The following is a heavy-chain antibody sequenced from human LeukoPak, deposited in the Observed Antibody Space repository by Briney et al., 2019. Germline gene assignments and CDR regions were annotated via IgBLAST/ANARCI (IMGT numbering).Heavy chain of an antibody. J-gene: IGHJ4*02. V-gene: IGHV4-34*01. CDR2: INDGGST. D-gene: IGHD2-2*01. Sequence: SETLSLTCAVYGGSFTKHQWSWIRQPPGKGLEWIGAINDGGSTNYNPSLKSRVTISVDTSKNQFSLKLSSVTAADTAVYYCARRQLRHPFDYWGQGTLVTVSS. CDR1: GGSFTKHQ. CDR3: ARRQLRHPFDY.